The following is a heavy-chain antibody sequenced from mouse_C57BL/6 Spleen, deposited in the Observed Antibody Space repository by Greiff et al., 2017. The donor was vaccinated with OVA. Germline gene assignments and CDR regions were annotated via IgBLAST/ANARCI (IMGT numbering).Heavy chain of an antibody. D-gene: IGHD2-2*01. V-gene: IGHV1-18*01. CDR1: GYTFTDYN. Sequence: EVQLQESGPELVKPGASVKIPCKASGYTFTDYNMDWVKQSHGKSLEWIGDINPNNGGTIYNQKFKGKATLTVDKSSSTAYMELRSLTSEDTAVYYCAREGLRRYYAMDYWGQGTSVTVSS. J-gene: IGHJ4*01. CDR2: INPNNGGT. CDR3: AREGLRRYYAMDY.